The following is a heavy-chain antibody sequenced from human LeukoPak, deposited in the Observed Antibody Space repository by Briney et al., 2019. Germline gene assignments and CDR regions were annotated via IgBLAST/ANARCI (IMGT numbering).Heavy chain of an antibody. V-gene: IGHV5-51*01. CDR1: GYSLTSYW. Sequence: GESLKISCKGSGYSLTSYWIGWVRQMPGKGLEWMGIIYPGDSDTRYSPSFQGQVTISADKSISTAYLQWSSLKASDTAMYYCARHGSPMVRGVYWFDPWGQGTLVTVSS. CDR3: ARHGSPMVRGVYWFDP. J-gene: IGHJ5*02. CDR2: IYPGDSDT. D-gene: IGHD3-10*01.